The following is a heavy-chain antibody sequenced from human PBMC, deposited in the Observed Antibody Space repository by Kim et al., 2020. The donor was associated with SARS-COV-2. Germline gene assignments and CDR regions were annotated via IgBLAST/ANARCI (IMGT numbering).Heavy chain of an antibody. J-gene: IGHJ4*02. V-gene: IGHV3-49*04. CDR3: TKGAPLSAGGDY. CDR2: VRRKRLGGTT. D-gene: IGHD6-13*01. Sequence: GGSLRLSCTASGFSFADSEISWARQAPGRGLEWVGFVRRKRLGGTTEYAASVQGRYTISRDDLRTIAYLQMNSLKTEDTAVYYCTKGAPLSAGGDYWGQGTLVTVSS. CDR1: GFSFADSE.